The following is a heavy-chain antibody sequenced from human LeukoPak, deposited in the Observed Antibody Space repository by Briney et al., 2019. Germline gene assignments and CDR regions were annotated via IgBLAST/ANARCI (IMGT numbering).Heavy chain of an antibody. V-gene: IGHV1-2*06. CDR2: INPNSGGT. J-gene: IGHJ1*01. CDR1: GGTFSSYA. D-gene: IGHD3-22*01. CDR3: AGRYYYDSSGYMYFQH. Sequence: ASVTVSCTASGGTFSSYAISWVRQAHGQGLEWMGRINPNSGGTNYAQKFQGRVTMTRDTSISTAYMELSRLRSDDTAVYYCAGRYYYDSSGYMYFQHWGQGTLVTVSS.